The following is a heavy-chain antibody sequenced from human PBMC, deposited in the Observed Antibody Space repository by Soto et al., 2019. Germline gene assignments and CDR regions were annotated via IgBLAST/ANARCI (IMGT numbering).Heavy chain of an antibody. Sequence: EVQMVESGGGLVQPGGSLRLSCAGSGFTFSTYNMDWVRQAPGKGLEWISYITNTGETIYYADSVRGRFTISRDNAKNALLLQMNSLRDEDTAVYYWARDGDRGYDMDVWGQGTTVTVSS. CDR2: ITNTGETI. CDR3: ARDGDRGYDMDV. J-gene: IGHJ6*02. CDR1: GFTFSTYN. V-gene: IGHV3-48*02.